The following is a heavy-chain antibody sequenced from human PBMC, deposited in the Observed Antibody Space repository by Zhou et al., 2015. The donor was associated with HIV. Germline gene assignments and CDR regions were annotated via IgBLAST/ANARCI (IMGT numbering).Heavy chain of an antibody. CDR2: IIPIFGTA. CDR1: GGTFSSYA. CDR3: ASARAKLGYCSSTSCYGFDY. V-gene: IGHV1-69*01. D-gene: IGHD2-2*01. J-gene: IGHJ4*02. Sequence: QVQLVQSGAEVKKPGSSVKVSCKASGGTFSSYAISWVRQAPGQGLEWMGGIIPIFGTANYAQKFQGRVTITADESTSTAYMELSSLRSEDTAVYYCASARAKLGYCSSTSCYGFDYWGQGTLVTVSS.